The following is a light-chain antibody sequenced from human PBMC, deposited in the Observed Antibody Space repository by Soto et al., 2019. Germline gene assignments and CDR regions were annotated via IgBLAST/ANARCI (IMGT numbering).Light chain of an antibody. CDR1: QSLLHSNGYNY. CDR3: MQALQTPFT. CDR2: LGS. V-gene: IGKV2-28*01. J-gene: IGKJ3*01. Sequence: DIVMTQSPLSLPVTPGEPASISCRSSQSLLHSNGYNYLDWYLQKPGQSPQLLIYLGSNRASGVPDRFSGSGSGTGFTLKISRVEAEDVGVYYCMQALQTPFTFGPGTKVEVK.